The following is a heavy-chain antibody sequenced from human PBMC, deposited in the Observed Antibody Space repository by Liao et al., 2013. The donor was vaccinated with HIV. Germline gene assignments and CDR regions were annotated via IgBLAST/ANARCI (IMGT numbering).Heavy chain of an antibody. Sequence: QVQLQQWGAGLLKPSETLSLTCAVYGGSLSGNYWSWIRQPPGKGLEWIGEISHIGSTTYNPSLKSRVTLSVDTSKNQFSLKLTSMTAADTAVYYCAREPLYPYYYYYYMDVWGKGTTVTVSS. J-gene: IGHJ6*03. D-gene: IGHD2-2*01. V-gene: IGHV4-34*01. CDR2: ISHIGST. CDR1: GGSLSGNY. CDR3: AREPLYPYYYYYYMDV.